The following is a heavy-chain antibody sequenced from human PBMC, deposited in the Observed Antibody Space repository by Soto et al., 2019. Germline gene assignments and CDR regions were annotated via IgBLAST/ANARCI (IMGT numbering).Heavy chain of an antibody. Sequence: PSETLSLTCTVSGGSISSYYWSWIRQPPGKGLEWIGYIYYSGSTNYNPSLKSRVTISVDTSKNQFSLKLSSVTAADTAVYYCARVRRDIVVSWSDPWGQGTLVTVSS. CDR1: GGSISSYY. CDR3: ARVRRDIVVSWSDP. CDR2: IYYSGST. V-gene: IGHV4-59*01. D-gene: IGHD2-2*01. J-gene: IGHJ5*02.